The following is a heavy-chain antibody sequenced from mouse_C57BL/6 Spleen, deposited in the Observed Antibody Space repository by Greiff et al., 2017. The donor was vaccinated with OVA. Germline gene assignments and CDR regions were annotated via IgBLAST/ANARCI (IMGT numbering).Heavy chain of an antibody. Sequence: QVQLQQPGAELVRPGSSVKLSCKASGYPFTSYWMHWVKQRPIQGLEWIGNIDPSDSETPYNQKFKDKATLTVDKSSSTAYMQLSSLTSEDSAVYYCAREGSNLDYWGQGTTLTVSS. D-gene: IGHD1-1*01. V-gene: IGHV1-52*01. CDR2: IDPSDSET. J-gene: IGHJ2*01. CDR1: GYPFTSYW. CDR3: AREGSNLDY.